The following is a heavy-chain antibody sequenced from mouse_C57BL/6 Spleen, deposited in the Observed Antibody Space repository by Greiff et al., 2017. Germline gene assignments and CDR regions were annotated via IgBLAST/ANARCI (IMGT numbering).Heavy chain of an antibody. CDR3: ARKEDDGYFPYAMDY. D-gene: IGHD2-3*01. CDR1: GYSITSGYY. CDR2: ISYDGSN. V-gene: IGHV3-6*01. J-gene: IGHJ4*01. Sequence: EVQLVESGPGLVKPSQSLSLTCSVTGYSITSGYYWNWIRQFPGNKLEWMGYISYDGSNNYNPSLKNRISITRDTSKNQFFLKLNSVTTEDTATYYCARKEDDGYFPYAMDYWGQGTSVTVSS.